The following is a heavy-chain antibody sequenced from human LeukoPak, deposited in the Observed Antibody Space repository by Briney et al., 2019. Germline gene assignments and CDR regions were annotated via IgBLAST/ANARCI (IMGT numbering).Heavy chain of an antibody. CDR1: GFTVSSNY. Sequence: PGGSLRLSCAASGFTVSSNYMSWVRQAPGKGLEWVSVISSGGSTYYADSVKGRFTISRDNSKNTLYLQMNSLRAEDTAVYYCARVGVDYYDSSGYPFDYWGQGTLVTVSS. CDR3: ARVGVDYYDSSGYPFDY. V-gene: IGHV3-53*01. CDR2: ISSGGST. D-gene: IGHD3-22*01. J-gene: IGHJ4*02.